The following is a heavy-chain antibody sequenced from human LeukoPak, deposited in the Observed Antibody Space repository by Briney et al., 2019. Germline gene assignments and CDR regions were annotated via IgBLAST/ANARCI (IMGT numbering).Heavy chain of an antibody. Sequence: GGSLRLSCVASGFTFSNYAMSWVRQAPGKGLVWVSRISPDGSTTGHADSVKGRFTTSRDNAKNTLFLQMNSLRAEDTAVYYCTRDFDFSSAIWGQGTLVTVSS. D-gene: IGHD3-3*01. CDR2: ISPDGSTT. J-gene: IGHJ4*02. CDR3: TRDFDFSSAI. CDR1: GFTFSNYA. V-gene: IGHV3-74*01.